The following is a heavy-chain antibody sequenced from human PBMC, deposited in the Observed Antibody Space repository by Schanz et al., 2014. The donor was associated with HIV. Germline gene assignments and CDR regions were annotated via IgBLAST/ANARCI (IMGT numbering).Heavy chain of an antibody. CDR1: GFRFRSYW. V-gene: IGHV3-7*03. J-gene: IGHJ4*02. CDR3: AKMARSVAANTNFDY. Sequence: DVQLVESGGSLVQPGGSLRLSCAASGFRFRSYWMSWVRQAPGKGLEWLANIKLDGSEKYYVDSVKGRFAISRDKSKNTLYLQMNSLRVEDTAVYYCAKMARSVAANTNFDYWGQGTLVTVSS. CDR2: IKLDGSEK. D-gene: IGHD6-19*01.